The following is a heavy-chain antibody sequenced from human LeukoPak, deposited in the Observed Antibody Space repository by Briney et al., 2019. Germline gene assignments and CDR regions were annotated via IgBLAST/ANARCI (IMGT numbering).Heavy chain of an antibody. Sequence: GGSLRLSCAASGFTFSSYGMHWVRQAPGKGLEWVAVISHDGSNIYYGDSVKGRFSISRDNSKNTLYLQMNNLRTEDTAVYYCAKDPYRVIVATGNYLDPWGQGTLVAVSS. CDR3: AKDPYRVIVATGNYLDP. V-gene: IGHV3-30*18. D-gene: IGHD2-15*01. J-gene: IGHJ5*02. CDR1: GFTFSSYG. CDR2: ISHDGSNI.